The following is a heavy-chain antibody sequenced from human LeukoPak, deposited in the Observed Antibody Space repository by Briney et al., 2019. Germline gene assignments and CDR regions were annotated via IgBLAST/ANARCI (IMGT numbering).Heavy chain of an antibody. D-gene: IGHD3-10*01. CDR2: ISGSGGST. J-gene: IGHJ4*02. Sequence: PGGSLRLSCAASGFTFSSYWMHWVRQAPGKGLEWVSAISGSGGSTYYADSVKGRFTISRDNSKNTLYLQMNSLRAEDTAVYYCAKTRGSGLSPFDYWGQGTLVTVSS. V-gene: IGHV3-23*01. CDR1: GFTFSSYW. CDR3: AKTRGSGLSPFDY.